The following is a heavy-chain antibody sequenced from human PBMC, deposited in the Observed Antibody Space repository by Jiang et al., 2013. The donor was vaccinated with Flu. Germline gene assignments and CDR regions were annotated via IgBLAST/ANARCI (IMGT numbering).Heavy chain of an antibody. CDR2: INPSGGST. CDR3: ARDMDGVAGVSSY. CDR1: GYTFTSYY. D-gene: IGHD6-19*01. Sequence: VQLVESGAEVKKPGASVKVSCKASGYTFTSYYIHWVRQAPGQGLEWMGLINPSGGSTSYVQKFQGRVTMTRDTSTSTVYMELSSLRSEDTAVYYCARDMDGVAGVSSYWGQGTLVTVSS. V-gene: IGHV1-46*01. J-gene: IGHJ4*02.